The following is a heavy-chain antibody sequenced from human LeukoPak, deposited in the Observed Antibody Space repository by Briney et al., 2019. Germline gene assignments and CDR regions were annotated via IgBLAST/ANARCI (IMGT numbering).Heavy chain of an antibody. D-gene: IGHD4-17*01. Sequence: GGSLRLSCAASGSTFSDFAMSWVRQAPGKGLECVSVISGSGGSTYSADSVKARFTIARDNSRATVYLQMNSLRADDAAVYYCAKGHSDYGTGFDLWGQGTLVTVSS. J-gene: IGHJ4*02. CDR2: ISGSGGST. CDR1: GSTFSDFA. V-gene: IGHV3-23*01. CDR3: AKGHSDYGTGFDL.